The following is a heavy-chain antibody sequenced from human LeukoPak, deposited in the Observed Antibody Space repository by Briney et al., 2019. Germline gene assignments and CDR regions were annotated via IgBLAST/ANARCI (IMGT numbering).Heavy chain of an antibody. V-gene: IGHV4-34*01. Sequence: SETLSLTCAVYGGSFSGYYWSWIRQPPGKGLEWIGEINHSGSTNYNPSLKSRVTISVDTSKNQFSLTLSSVIAADTAVYYCARGRSYFYYWGQGTLVTVSS. J-gene: IGHJ4*02. CDR2: INHSGST. D-gene: IGHD1-14*01. CDR3: ARGRSYFYY. CDR1: GGSFSGYY.